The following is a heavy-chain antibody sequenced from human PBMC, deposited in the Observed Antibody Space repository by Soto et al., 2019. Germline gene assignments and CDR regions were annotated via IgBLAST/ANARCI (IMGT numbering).Heavy chain of an antibody. J-gene: IGHJ4*02. Sequence: QITLKESGPTLVKPTQTLTLTCTCSGFSLSTSGVGVGWLRHPPVNTLEWFAPIYWDDDKRYSPCLKSRLTITKDTSKNQGVRTMTNMAPVDTATYYCAHSGGYCGGDCYEDYWFQGTMETVSS. CDR1: GFSLSTSGVG. CDR3: AHSGGYCGGDCYEDY. D-gene: IGHD2-21*02. V-gene: IGHV2-5*02. CDR2: IYWDDDK.